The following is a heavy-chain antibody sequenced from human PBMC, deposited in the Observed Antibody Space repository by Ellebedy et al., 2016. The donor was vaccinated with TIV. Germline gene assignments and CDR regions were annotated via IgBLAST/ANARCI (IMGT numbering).Heavy chain of an antibody. CDR3: AKSQGDSRVYYFYGMDV. CDR2: ISGSGGST. J-gene: IGHJ6*02. Sequence: GGSLRLSXAASGFTFSSYAMSWVRQAPGKGLEWVSGISGSGGSTWYADSVKGRFTISRDNSKNTLYLQMNSLRAEDTAVYYCAKSQGDSRVYYFYGMDVWGQGTTVTVSS. V-gene: IGHV3-23*01. CDR1: GFTFSSYA. D-gene: IGHD2-21*01.